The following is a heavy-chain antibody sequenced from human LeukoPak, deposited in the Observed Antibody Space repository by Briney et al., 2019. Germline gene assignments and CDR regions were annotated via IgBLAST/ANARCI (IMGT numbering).Heavy chain of an antibody. V-gene: IGHV1-8*02. CDR3: AREGIPYHYYYMDV. CDR1: GYTFTGYY. D-gene: IGHD6-13*01. Sequence: ASVKVSCKASGYTFTGYYMHWVRQAPGQGLEWMGWMNPNSGNTGYAQKFQGRVTMTRNTSISTAYMELSSLRSEDTAVYYCAREGIPYHYYYMDVWGKGTTVTVSS. J-gene: IGHJ6*03. CDR2: MNPNSGNT.